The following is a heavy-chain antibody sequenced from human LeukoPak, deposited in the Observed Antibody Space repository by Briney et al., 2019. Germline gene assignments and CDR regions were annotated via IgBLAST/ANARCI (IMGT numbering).Heavy chain of an antibody. D-gene: IGHD3-10*01. J-gene: IGHJ4*02. Sequence: HPGGSLRLSCAASGFTFSSYGMHWVRQAPGKGLEWVAVISSDGSNAYYADSVKGRFTMSRDNSKNTLFVQMNGLRAEDTAVYYCAKDLSGRKGPFDYWGQGTLVTVSS. V-gene: IGHV3-30*18. CDR1: GFTFSSYG. CDR2: ISSDGSNA. CDR3: AKDLSGRKGPFDY.